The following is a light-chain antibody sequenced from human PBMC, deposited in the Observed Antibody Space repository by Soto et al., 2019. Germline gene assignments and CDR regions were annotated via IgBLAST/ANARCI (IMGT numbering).Light chain of an antibody. Sequence: DVQMTQPPSSLSASVGDRVTITCQASHYLKKYLNWYQEKPGKAPNLLIYEASNLQTGGPSRFSGSGSGTDFTFTISNLQPEDTGTYYCQQYYSVPLTFGGGTKVDIK. CDR1: HYLKKY. V-gene: IGKV1-33*01. CDR2: EAS. J-gene: IGKJ4*01. CDR3: QQYYSVPLT.